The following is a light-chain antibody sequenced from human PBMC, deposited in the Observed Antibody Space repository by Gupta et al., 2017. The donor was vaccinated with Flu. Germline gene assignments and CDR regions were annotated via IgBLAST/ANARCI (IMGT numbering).Light chain of an antibody. Sequence: EIVLTQSPATLSLSPGEASTLSCRASQHVGINLAWYLHKPGQAPRLLIYAASTRDAGVTARFSDSGCGKAFTLSISRCLYEDFAGYYYQQEYEWAPHTVGRGTNLKI. CDR3: QQEYEWAPHT. J-gene: IGKJ4*01. CDR1: QHVGIN. CDR2: AAS. V-gene: IGKV3-15*01.